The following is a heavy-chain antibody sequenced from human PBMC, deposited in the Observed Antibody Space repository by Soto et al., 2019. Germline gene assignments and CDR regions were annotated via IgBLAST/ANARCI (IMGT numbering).Heavy chain of an antibody. J-gene: IGHJ4*02. V-gene: IGHV1-8*01. Sequence: QVQLVQSGAEEKKPGASMKVSCKTSGYTFTNYDINWVRQATGQGLEWMGFMSPSTGNTGYAQSLQGRITLTRDTSISTAYMELSSLRSEDTAVYFCARGDYWGQGTLVTVSS. CDR3: ARGDY. CDR1: GYTFTNYD. CDR2: MSPSTGNT.